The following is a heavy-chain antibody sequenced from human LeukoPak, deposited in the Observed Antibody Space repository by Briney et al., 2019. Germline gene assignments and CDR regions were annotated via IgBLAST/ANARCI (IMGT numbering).Heavy chain of an antibody. CDR3: TRDPWGYRAGVMDL. Sequence: GGSLRLSCVASGFTFSTYWMHWVRQVPGKGLEWVSRINRAGSTTTYADSVEGRFTISRDNAKNTVFLQLNSLRAEDTAIYYCTRDPWGYRAGVMDLWGLGTLVTVSS. D-gene: IGHD1-1*01. J-gene: IGHJ4*02. CDR2: INRAGSTT. V-gene: IGHV3-74*03. CDR1: GFTFSTYW.